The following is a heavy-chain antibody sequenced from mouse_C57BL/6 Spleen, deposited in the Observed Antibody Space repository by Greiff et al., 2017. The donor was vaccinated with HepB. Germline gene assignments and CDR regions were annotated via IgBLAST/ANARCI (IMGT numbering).Heavy chain of an antibody. V-gene: IGHV1-76*01. Sequence: QVQLQQSGAELVRPGASVKLSCKASGYTFTDYYINWVKQRPGQGLEWIARIYPGSGNTYYNEKFKGKATLTAEKSSSTAYMQLSSLTSEDSAVYFCARSTYSNSLDYWGQGTSVTVSS. CDR1: GYTFTDYY. J-gene: IGHJ4*01. CDR2: IYPGSGNT. CDR3: ARSTYSNSLDY. D-gene: IGHD2-5*01.